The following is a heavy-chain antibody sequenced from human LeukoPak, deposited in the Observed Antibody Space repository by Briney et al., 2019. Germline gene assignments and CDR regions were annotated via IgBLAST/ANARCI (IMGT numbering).Heavy chain of an antibody. CDR2: LYSGGTT. CDR3: ARDRPAVPAADYYYYYMDV. V-gene: IGHV3-53*05. J-gene: IGHJ6*03. CDR1: GFSVSSNY. D-gene: IGHD2-2*01. Sequence: GGSLRLSCAASGFSVSSNYMSWVRQAPGKGLEWVSVLYSGGTTYYADSVKGRFTVSRDNSKNTLYLQMNSLRAEDTAVYYCARDRPAVPAADYYYYYMDVWGKGTTVTVSS.